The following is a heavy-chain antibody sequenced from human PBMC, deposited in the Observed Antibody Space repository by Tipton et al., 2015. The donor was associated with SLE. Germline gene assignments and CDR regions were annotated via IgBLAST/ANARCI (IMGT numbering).Heavy chain of an antibody. V-gene: IGHV4-61*09. CDR1: GGSISSGSYY. CDR2: IYTSGST. D-gene: IGHD6-19*01. CDR3: ARDYYTYSSGYGAFDI. J-gene: IGHJ3*02. Sequence: TLSLTCTVSGGSISSGSYYWSWIRQPAGKGLEWIGHIYTSGSTNYNPSLKSRVTISVDTSKNQFSLKLSSVTAADAAVYYCARDYYTYSSGYGAFDIWGQGTRVTVSS.